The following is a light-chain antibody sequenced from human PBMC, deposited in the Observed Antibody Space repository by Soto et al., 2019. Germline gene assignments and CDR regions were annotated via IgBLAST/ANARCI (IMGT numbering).Light chain of an antibody. CDR2: DAS. V-gene: IGKV1-5*01. CDR1: QSINRW. CDR3: QHPRWT. Sequence: DIQLTQSPSTLSASIGDRVTITCRASQSINRWLAWYQQKPGKAPKLLIYDASSLESGVPSRFSGSGSGTDFTLTIPSLHPDDFATYYCQHPRWTFGQGTKVEIK. J-gene: IGKJ1*01.